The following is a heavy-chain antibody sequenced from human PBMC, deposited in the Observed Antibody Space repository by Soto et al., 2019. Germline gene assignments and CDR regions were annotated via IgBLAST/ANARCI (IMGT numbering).Heavy chain of an antibody. V-gene: IGHV1-69*12. Sequence: QVQLVQSGAEVKKPGSSVKVSCKASGGTFSSYAISWVRQAPGQGLEWMGGIIPIFGTANYAQKFQGRVTITADESTSTAYMELSSLRSDDTAVYYCATPIITAAYYYYGMDVWGQGTTVTFSS. CDR1: GGTFSSYA. J-gene: IGHJ6*02. CDR2: IIPIFGTA. D-gene: IGHD2-2*01. CDR3: ATPIITAAYYYYGMDV.